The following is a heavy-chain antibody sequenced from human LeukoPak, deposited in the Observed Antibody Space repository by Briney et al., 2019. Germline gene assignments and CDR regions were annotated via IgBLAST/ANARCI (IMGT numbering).Heavy chain of an antibody. CDR1: GGSISSYY. Sequence: SETLSLTCTVSGGSISSYYWSWIRQPPGKGLEWIGYIYYSGSTNYNPSLKSRVTISVDTSKNQFSLKLSSVTAADTAVYYCASEKVGYSSSWAFDYWGQGTLVTVSS. CDR2: IYYSGST. J-gene: IGHJ4*02. D-gene: IGHD6-13*01. CDR3: ASEKVGYSSSWAFDY. V-gene: IGHV4-59*01.